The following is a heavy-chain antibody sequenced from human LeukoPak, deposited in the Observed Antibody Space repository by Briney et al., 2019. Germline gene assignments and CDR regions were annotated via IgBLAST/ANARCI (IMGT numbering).Heavy chain of an antibody. V-gene: IGHV3-21*01. CDR3: ARDASTRSFDY. CDR2: ISSSSSYI. Sequence: GGSLRLSCAASGFTFSSYSMNWVRQAPGKGLEWVSSISSSSSYIYYADSVKGRFTISRDNAKNSLYLQMNILRAEDTAVYYCARDASTRSFDYWGQGTLVTVSS. J-gene: IGHJ4*02. CDR1: GFTFSSYS.